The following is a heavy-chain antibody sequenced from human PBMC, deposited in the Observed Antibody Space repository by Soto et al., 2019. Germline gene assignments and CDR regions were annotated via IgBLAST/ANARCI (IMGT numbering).Heavy chain of an antibody. CDR2: SWYDGTNK. V-gene: IGHV3-33*07. Sequence: GGSLRLSCAASGFTLNTYGMYWVRQAPGKGLEWVAVSWYDGTNKDYADSVKGRFTISRDNSRNTLYLQMNSLRSEDTAVYYCASSYWLSKDKGVVPRAFDIWGQGTMVTVSS. CDR3: ASSYWLSKDKGVVPRAFDI. CDR1: GFTLNTYG. D-gene: IGHD3-3*01. J-gene: IGHJ3*02.